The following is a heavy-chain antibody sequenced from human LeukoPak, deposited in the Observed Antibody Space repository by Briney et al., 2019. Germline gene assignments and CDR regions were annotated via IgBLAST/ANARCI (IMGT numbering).Heavy chain of an antibody. Sequence: PSETLSLTCTVSGGSLSSYYWSWIRQPPGKGLEWIVYTHHTGSSDYNPSLKSRVTISVDTSKNQFSLKLSSVTAAATAVYYCARAGGARSFTLGYYYYMDVWGKGTTVTVSS. V-gene: IGHV4-59*08. CDR2: THHTGSS. D-gene: IGHD1-26*01. J-gene: IGHJ6*03. CDR1: GGSLSSYY. CDR3: ARAGGARSFTLGYYYYMDV.